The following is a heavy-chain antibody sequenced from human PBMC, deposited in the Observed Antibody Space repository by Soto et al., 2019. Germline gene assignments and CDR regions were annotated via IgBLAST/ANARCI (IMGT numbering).Heavy chain of an antibody. D-gene: IGHD3-16*02. CDR3: ARRYTWGHYYYGMDV. V-gene: IGHV5-51*01. CDR1: GYSFTSYW. J-gene: IGHJ6*02. Sequence: PGESLKISCKGSGYSFTSYWIGWVRQMPGKGLEWMGIIYPGDSDTRYSPSFQGQVTISADKSISTAYLQWSSLKASDTAMYYCARRYTWGHYYYGMDVWGQGTTVTVSS. CDR2: IYPGDSDT.